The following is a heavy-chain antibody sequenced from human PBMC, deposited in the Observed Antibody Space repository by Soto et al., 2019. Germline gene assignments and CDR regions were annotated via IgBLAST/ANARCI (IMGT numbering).Heavy chain of an antibody. Sequence: ASVKVSCKASGYTFTSYGISWVRQAPGQGLEWMGWISAYNGNTNYAQKLQGRVTMTTDTSTSTAYMDLRSLRSDDTAVYFCARNPESYYDFWSGSNPFYYYYYGMDVWGQGTTVTVSS. CDR2: ISAYNGNT. J-gene: IGHJ6*02. CDR1: GYTFTSYG. V-gene: IGHV1-18*01. D-gene: IGHD3-3*01. CDR3: ARNPESYYDFWSGSNPFYYYYYGMDV.